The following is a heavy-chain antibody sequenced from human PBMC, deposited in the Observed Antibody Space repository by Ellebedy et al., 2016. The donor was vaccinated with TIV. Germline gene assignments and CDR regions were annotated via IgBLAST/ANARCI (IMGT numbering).Heavy chain of an antibody. CDR1: GFTFSSYE. V-gene: IGHV3-48*03. CDR3: AREAYYYDSSGYPDY. J-gene: IGHJ4*02. Sequence: GESLKISCAASGFTFSSYEMNWVRQAPGKGLEWVSYISSSGSTIYYADSVKGRFTISRDNAKNSLYLQMNSLRAEDTAVYYCAREAYYYDSSGYPDYWGQGTLVTVSS. CDR2: ISSSGSTI. D-gene: IGHD3-22*01.